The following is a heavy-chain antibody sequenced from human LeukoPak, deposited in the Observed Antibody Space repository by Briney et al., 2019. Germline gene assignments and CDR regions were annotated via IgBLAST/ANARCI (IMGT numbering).Heavy chain of an antibody. D-gene: IGHD2-2*03. Sequence: SETLSLTCTVSGGSISSYYWSWIRQPAGKGLEWIGRTHTSGSANYNPSLKSRVTMSVDTSKNQFSLKLTSVTAADTAVYYCARGRWKTGMDSPYYFDFWGQGTLVTVS. J-gene: IGHJ4*02. CDR1: GGSISSYY. CDR3: ARGRWKTGMDSPYYFDF. V-gene: IGHV4-4*07. CDR2: THTSGSA.